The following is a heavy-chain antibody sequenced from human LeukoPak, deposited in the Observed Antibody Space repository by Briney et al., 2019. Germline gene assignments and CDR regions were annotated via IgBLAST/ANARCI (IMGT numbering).Heavy chain of an antibody. D-gene: IGHD5-18*01. CDR3: ARGWPVVHNTPMVGGDY. Sequence: GASVKVSCKASGYTFTRYAMNWVRQAPGQGLEWMGWISTNTGNPTYAQGFTGRFVFSLDTSVSTTYLQISSLKAEDTAVYYCARGWPVVHNTPMVGGDYWGQGTLVTVSS. CDR2: ISTNTGNP. V-gene: IGHV7-4-1*02. CDR1: GYTFTRYA. J-gene: IGHJ4*02.